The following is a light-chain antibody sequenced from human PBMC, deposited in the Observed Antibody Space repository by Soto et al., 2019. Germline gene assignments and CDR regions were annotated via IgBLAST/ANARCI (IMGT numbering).Light chain of an antibody. J-gene: IGKJ1*01. CDR3: QQYNNWPQPQT. V-gene: IGKV3-15*01. CDR1: QSVSSN. Sequence: EIVMTQSPATLSVSPGERATLSCRASQSVSSNLAWYQQKPGQAPRLLIYGASTRATGIPARFSGSGSGTEFTLTISSLQSEDFPVYYCQQYNNWPQPQTFGQGTKVEIK. CDR2: GAS.